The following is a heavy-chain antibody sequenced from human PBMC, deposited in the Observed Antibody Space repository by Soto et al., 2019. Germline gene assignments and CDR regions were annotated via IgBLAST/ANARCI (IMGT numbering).Heavy chain of an antibody. V-gene: IGHV1-69*13. J-gene: IGHJ6*02. CDR3: ARGSLGGRRGNVYYYYYGMDV. CDR2: IIPIFGTA. Sequence: GASVKVSCKASGGTFSSYAISWVRQAPGQGLEWMGGIIPIFGTANYAQKFQGRVTITADESTSTAYMELSSLRSEDTAVYYCARGSLGGRRGNVYYYYYGMDVWGQGTTVTVSS. CDR1: GGTFSSYA.